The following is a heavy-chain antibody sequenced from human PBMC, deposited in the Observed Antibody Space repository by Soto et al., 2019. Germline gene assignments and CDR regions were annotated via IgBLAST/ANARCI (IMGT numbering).Heavy chain of an antibody. Sequence: ASVKVSCKASGYTFVGYYIHWVRQAPGQGPEWLGWINPKTGDTNYAPRFQGRVTMTRDTSTSTAFMDLSGLTSDDTAVYYCTRDHSYDNVLTGYNPLVYFDHWGQGTLVTVSS. D-gene: IGHD3-9*01. CDR2: INPKTGDT. V-gene: IGHV1-2*02. J-gene: IGHJ4*02. CDR1: GYTFVGYY. CDR3: TRDHSYDNVLTGYNPLVYFDH.